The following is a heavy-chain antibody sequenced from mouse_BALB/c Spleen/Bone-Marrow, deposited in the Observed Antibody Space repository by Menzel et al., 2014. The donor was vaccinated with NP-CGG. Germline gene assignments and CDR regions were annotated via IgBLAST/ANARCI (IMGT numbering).Heavy chain of an antibody. J-gene: IGHJ4*01. CDR3: ARCVSSIDY. Sequence: LVESGTALLKPGASVKICCKASGYTFTSYVMHWVKQKPGQGLEWIGYINRYNDGTKYNEKFKGEATLTSDKSSSTAYLEHSSLPSQDSAVYYRARCVSSIDYWGLGTPGTL. CDR2: INRYNDGT. V-gene: IGHV1-14*01. CDR1: GYTFTSYV.